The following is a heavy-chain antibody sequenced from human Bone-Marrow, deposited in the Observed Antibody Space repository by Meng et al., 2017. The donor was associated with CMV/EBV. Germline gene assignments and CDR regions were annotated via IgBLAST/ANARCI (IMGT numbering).Heavy chain of an antibody. CDR3: ARHRQYDFWSGYFQVGDMDV. CDR2: IYPGDSDT. CDR1: GYSFTSYW. Sequence: GGSLRLSCKGSGYSFTSYWIGWVRQMPGKGLEWVGIIYPGDSDTRYSPSFQGQVTISADKSISTAYLQWSSLKASDTAMYYCARHRQYDFWSGYFQVGDMDVWGQGTTVTVSS. V-gene: IGHV5-51*01. D-gene: IGHD3-3*01. J-gene: IGHJ6*02.